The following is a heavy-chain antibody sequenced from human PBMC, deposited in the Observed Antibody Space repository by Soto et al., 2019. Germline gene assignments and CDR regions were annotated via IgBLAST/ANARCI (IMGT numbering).Heavy chain of an antibody. V-gene: IGHV4-4*02. J-gene: IGHJ4*02. D-gene: IGHD6-25*01. Sequence: QVQLQESGPGLVESSGTLSLTCEVSSGSISSGNGWSWVRQPPGKVLEWIGEIYYTGATNYNPSLKSRVTMTIDKSKDQFSLNLRSATAADTAVYYCARVFSSGSGWMYYFDFWGQGILVSVSS. CDR1: SGSISSGNG. CDR2: IYYTGAT. CDR3: ARVFSSGSGWMYYFDF.